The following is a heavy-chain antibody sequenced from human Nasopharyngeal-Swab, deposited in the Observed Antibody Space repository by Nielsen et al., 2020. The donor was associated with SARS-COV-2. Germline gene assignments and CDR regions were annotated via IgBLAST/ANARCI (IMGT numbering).Heavy chain of an antibody. J-gene: IGHJ6*03. V-gene: IGHV4-31*02. Sequence: PGKGLEWIGYIYYSGSTYYNPSLKSRVTISVDTSKNQFSLKLSSVTAADTAAYYCARVSRYYYMDVWGKGTTVTVSS. CDR3: ARVSRYYYMDV. CDR2: IYYSGST.